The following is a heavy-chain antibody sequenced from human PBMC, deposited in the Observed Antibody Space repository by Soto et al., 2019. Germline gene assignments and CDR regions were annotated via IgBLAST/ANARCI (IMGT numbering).Heavy chain of an antibody. D-gene: IGHD3-16*01. CDR3: AKGGSPPMEV. Sequence: GGSLSLSCAASGFTFSSYGMHWVRQAPGKGLEWVAVISYDGSNKYYADSVKGRFTISRDNSKNTLYLQMNSLRAEDTAVYYCAKGGSPPMEVWGQGTTVTVSS. CDR2: ISYDGSNK. J-gene: IGHJ6*02. CDR1: GFTFSSYG. V-gene: IGHV3-30*18.